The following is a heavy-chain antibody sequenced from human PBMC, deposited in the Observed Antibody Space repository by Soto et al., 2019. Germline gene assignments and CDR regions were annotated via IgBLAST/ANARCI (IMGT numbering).Heavy chain of an antibody. D-gene: IGHD2-21*01. CDR1: GFTFSTYT. J-gene: IGHJ3*02. Sequence: EVQLVESGGGLVQPGGSLRLSCAASGFTFSTYTMNWVRQAPGKGLEWVSYISGSSSTIYYADSLKGRFTTSRENAKNSLFLQMNNLRAEDTAVYFCARRIPENDAFDIWGQGTMVTVSS. CDR3: ARRIPENDAFDI. CDR2: ISGSSSTI. V-gene: IGHV3-48*01.